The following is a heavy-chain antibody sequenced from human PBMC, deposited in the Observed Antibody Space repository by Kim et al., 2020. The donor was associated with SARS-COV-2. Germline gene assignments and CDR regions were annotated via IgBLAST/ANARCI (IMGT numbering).Heavy chain of an antibody. J-gene: IGHJ4*02. CDR2: IVVGSGNT. D-gene: IGHD6-13*01. V-gene: IGHV1-58*01. Sequence: SVKVSCKASGFTFTSSAVQWVRQARGQRLEWIGWIVVGSGNTNYAQKFQERVTITRDMSTSTAYMELSSLRSEDTAVYYWSAEKGAAGTISSWYDWGQG. CDR1: GFTFTSSA. CDR3: SAEKGAAGTISSWYD.